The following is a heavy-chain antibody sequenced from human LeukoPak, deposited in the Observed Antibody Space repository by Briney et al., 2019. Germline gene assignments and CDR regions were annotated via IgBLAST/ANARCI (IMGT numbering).Heavy chain of an antibody. CDR1: GFSFTSYE. V-gene: IGHV3-48*03. CDR2: ISSDGRVG. CDR3: AQVPLH. Sequence: PGGSLRLSCAASGFSFTSYEMNWVRQAPGKGLEWVSHISSDGRVGRYVDSVRGRFTMSRDNAKNLLFLQMNGLRVEDTAVYYCAQVPLHWGQGTLVTVSS. J-gene: IGHJ4*02.